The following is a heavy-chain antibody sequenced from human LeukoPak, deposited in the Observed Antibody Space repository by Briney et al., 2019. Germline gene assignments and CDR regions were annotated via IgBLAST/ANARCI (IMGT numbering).Heavy chain of an antibody. CDR3: AKDIRGRLLWFGELFSYYFDY. CDR1: GFTFDDYA. J-gene: IGHJ4*02. Sequence: GGSLTLSCAPSGFTFDDYAMHSVRQAPGKGLEWVSLIGGDGGSTYYADSVKGGFTISRDNSKNSLYLQMNSLRTEDTALYYCAKDIRGRLLWFGELFSYYFDYWGQGTLVTVSS. CDR2: IGGDGGST. V-gene: IGHV3-43*02. D-gene: IGHD3-10*01.